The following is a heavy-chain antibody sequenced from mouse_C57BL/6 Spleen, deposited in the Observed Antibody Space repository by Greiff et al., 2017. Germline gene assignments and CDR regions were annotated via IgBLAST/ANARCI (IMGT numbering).Heavy chain of an antibody. CDR2: ISDGGSYT. J-gene: IGHJ2*01. V-gene: IGHV5-4*01. Sequence: EVMLVESGGGLVKPGGSLKLSCAASGFTFSSYAMSWVRQTPEKRLEWVATISDGGSYTYYPANVKGRFSISRDNAKNNLYLQMSHLKSEDTAMYYGARDGGHYDTSVEYWGQGTTLTVSS. D-gene: IGHD2-4*01. CDR3: ARDGGHYDTSVEY. CDR1: GFTFSSYA.